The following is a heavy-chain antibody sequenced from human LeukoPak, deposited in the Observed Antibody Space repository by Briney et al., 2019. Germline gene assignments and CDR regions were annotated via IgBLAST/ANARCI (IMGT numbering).Heavy chain of an antibody. J-gene: IGHJ5*02. CDR1: GGSFSGFY. CDR3: ARGPDSGSHFAWFDP. D-gene: IGHD3-10*01. Sequence: SETLSLTCAVYGGSFSGFYWSWVRQPPGKGLEWIGEINHSGSTHYNPSFKSRVTILVDTSRDQFSLKLTSVTAADTAVYYCARGPDSGSHFAWFDPWGQGTLVTVSS. CDR2: INHSGST. V-gene: IGHV4-34*01.